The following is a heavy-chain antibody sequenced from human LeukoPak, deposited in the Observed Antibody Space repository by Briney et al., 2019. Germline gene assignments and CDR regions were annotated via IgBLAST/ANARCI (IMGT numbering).Heavy chain of an antibody. CDR3: AKDLNPWVSSTQFDY. V-gene: IGHV3-48*04. Sequence: GGSLRLSCAASGFTFGTYSMNWVRQAPGKGLEWVSYITSTTNTIYYGDSVKGRFTISRDNAKSSLYLQMNSRRAEDTAVYYCAKDLNPWVSSTQFDYWGQGTLVTVSS. CDR2: ITSTTNTI. J-gene: IGHJ4*02. D-gene: IGHD6-13*01. CDR1: GFTFGTYS.